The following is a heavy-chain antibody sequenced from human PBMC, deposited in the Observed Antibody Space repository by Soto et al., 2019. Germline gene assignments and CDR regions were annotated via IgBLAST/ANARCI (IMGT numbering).Heavy chain of an antibody. CDR1: GLTFSNYA. V-gene: IGHV3-23*01. D-gene: IGHD3-3*01. CDR2: MSGSSSTT. Sequence: EVRLLESGGGLVKPGGSLRLSCATSGLTFSNYAMSWVRQAPGGGLEWVSSMSGSSSTTYYADSVRGRFTISRDRSKNTLYLQMSSLRAEDTALYYCARRTVGQFLELGFDPWGQGTLVTVSS. CDR3: ARRTVGQFLELGFDP. J-gene: IGHJ5*02.